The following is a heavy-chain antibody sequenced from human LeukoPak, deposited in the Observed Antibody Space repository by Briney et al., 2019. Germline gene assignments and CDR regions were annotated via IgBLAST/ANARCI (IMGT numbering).Heavy chain of an antibody. D-gene: IGHD3-3*01. V-gene: IGHV1-69*13. CDR2: IIPIFGTA. CDR1: GGTFSSYA. CDR3: ARGRETYYDFWSGYNSWFDP. J-gene: IGHJ5*02. Sequence: ASVKVSCKASGGTFSSYAISWVRQAPGQPLEWMGGIIPIFGTANYAQKFQGRVTITPVESTSTAYLELSSLSSGDTAVYYCARGRETYYDFWSGYNSWFDPWGQGTLVTVSS.